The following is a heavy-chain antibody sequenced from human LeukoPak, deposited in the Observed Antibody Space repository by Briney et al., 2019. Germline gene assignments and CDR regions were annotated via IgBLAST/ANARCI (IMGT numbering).Heavy chain of an antibody. CDR2: INPNDGDT. CDR3: ARANFLYCSSSTCLFDY. V-gene: IGHV1-2*02. CDR1: GYTFTYQY. Sequence: GASVKVSCKASGYTFTYQYMHWVGQAPGQGVEGMGGINPNDGDTNYAQKFQGRVTMTRDTSISTAHMEVSRLRSDDPAVYYCARANFLYCSSSTCLFDYWGQGTLVTVSS. D-gene: IGHD2-2*01. J-gene: IGHJ4*02.